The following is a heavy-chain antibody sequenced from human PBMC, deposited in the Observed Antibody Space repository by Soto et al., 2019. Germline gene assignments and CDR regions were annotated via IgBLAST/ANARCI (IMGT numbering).Heavy chain of an antibody. CDR3: VRLIGNSWLDF. J-gene: IGHJ5*01. Sequence: SQNLSLNCPIAVDRISGSGVTLNCIRLSPSSGLEWLGRTYYRSKWYNDYADSVKSRITINPDTSKNQFSLHLNSVTPEDTAVYYCVRLIGNSWLDFWGQGTLVTVSS. V-gene: IGHV6-1*01. CDR1: VDRISGSGVT. D-gene: IGHD1-26*01. CDR2: TYYRSKWYN.